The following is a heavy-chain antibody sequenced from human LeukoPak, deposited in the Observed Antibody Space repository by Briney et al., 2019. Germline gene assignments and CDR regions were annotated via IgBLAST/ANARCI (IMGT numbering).Heavy chain of an antibody. CDR2: IYYSGST. V-gene: IGHV4-39*07. D-gene: IGHD6-25*01. CDR3: ARDTQRPSFDY. J-gene: IGHJ4*02. Sequence: SETLSLTCTVSGGSISSSSYYWGWIRQPPGKGLEWIGSIYYSGSTYYTPSLKSRVTISVDTSKNQFSLKLSSVTAADTAVYYCARDTQRPSFDYWGQGTLVTVSS. CDR1: GGSISSSSYY.